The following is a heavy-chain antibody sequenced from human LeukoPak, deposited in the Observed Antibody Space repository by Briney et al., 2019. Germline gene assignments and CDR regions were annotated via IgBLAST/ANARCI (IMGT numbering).Heavy chain of an antibody. CDR1: GFTFSSYG. J-gene: IGHJ4*02. V-gene: IGHV3-30*02. CDR3: AVGELPATEY. Sequence: PGGSLRLSCAASGFTFSSYGMHWVRQAPGKGLEWVAFIRYDGSNKYFADSVKGRFTISRDNSKNTLYLQMNSLRAEDTAVYYCAVGELPATEYWGQGTLVTVSS. CDR2: IRYDGSNK. D-gene: IGHD1-26*01.